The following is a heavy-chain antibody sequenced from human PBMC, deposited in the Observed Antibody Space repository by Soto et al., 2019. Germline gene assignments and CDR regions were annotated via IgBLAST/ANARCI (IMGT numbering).Heavy chain of an antibody. D-gene: IGHD3-10*01. CDR3: ARSMVRGVTINPPFDY. V-gene: IGHV4-34*01. J-gene: IGHJ4*02. Sequence: QVQLQQWGAGLLKPSETLSLTCAVYGGSFSGYYWSWIRQPPGKGLEWSGEINHSGSTNYNPSLKRRVTIAVDTSKNQFSLKLSSVTAADTAVYYCARSMVRGVTINPPFDYWGQGTLVTVSS. CDR2: INHSGST. CDR1: GGSFSGYY.